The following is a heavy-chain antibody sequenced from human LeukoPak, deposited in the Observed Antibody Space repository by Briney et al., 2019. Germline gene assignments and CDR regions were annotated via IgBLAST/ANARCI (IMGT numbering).Heavy chain of an antibody. V-gene: IGHV4-59*01. D-gene: IGHD3-3*01. CDR3: ARGGIVTYYDFWSGYSPQDAFDI. CDR1: GDSINNYY. Sequence: SETLSLTCTVSGDSINNYYWNWIRQPPGKGLEWIGNIYYSGSTNYNPSLKSRVTISVDTSKNQFSLKLSSVTAADTAVYYCARGGIVTYYDFWSGYSPQDAFDIWGQGTMVTVSS. J-gene: IGHJ3*02. CDR2: IYYSGST.